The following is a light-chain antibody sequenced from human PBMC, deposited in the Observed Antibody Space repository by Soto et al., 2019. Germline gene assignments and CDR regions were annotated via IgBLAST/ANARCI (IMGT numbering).Light chain of an antibody. Sequence: QSALTQPPSASGSPGQSVTISFPGTSSDVGGYNYVSWYQQYPGRAPKLMIYEVTKRPSGVPDRFSGSKSGNTASLTVSGLQAEDEADYYCSSYAASNNFYFVFGGGTKVTVL. CDR3: SSYAASNNFYFV. V-gene: IGLV2-8*01. J-gene: IGLJ3*02. CDR1: SSDVGGYNY. CDR2: EVT.